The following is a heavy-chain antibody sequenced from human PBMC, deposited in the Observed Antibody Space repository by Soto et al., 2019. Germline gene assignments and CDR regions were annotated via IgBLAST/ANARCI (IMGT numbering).Heavy chain of an antibody. D-gene: IGHD6-13*01. J-gene: IGHJ4*02. CDR2: INTDGSST. Sequence: LRLSCAASGFTFSRFWMHWVRQAPGKGLVWVSRINTDGSSTTYADSVKGRFTISRDNAKNTLYLQMDSLRAEDTGVYYCTRDPGAYSSTWSFYFDSWGQGTLVTVSS. V-gene: IGHV3-74*01. CDR1: GFTFSRFW. CDR3: TRDPGAYSSTWSFYFDS.